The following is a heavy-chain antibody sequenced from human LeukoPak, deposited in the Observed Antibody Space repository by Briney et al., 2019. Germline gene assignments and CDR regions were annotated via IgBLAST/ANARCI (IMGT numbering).Heavy chain of an antibody. Sequence: GASVKVSCKASGYTFTSYDINWVRQATGQGLEWMGWMNPNSGNTGYAQKFQGRVTMTRNTSISTAYMELSSLRSEDTAVYFCARKGPANYYYYYMDVWGKGTTVTLSS. CDR2: MNPNSGNT. J-gene: IGHJ6*03. D-gene: IGHD2-2*01. CDR1: GYTFTSYD. V-gene: IGHV1-8*01. CDR3: ARKGPANYYYYYMDV.